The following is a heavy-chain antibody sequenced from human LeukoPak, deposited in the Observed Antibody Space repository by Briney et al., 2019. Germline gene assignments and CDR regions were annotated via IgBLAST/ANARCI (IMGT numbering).Heavy chain of an antibody. D-gene: IGHD3-3*01. Sequence: SGPTLVNPTQTLTLTCTFSGFSLSTNGVGVGWIRQPPGKALEWLALIYWDDDKRYSPSLKSRLTITKDTSKNQVVLTMTNMDPVDTATYYCALHSEVGVVNDYWGQGTLVTVSS. CDR2: IYWDDDK. J-gene: IGHJ4*02. CDR1: GFSLSTNGVG. CDR3: ALHSEVGVVNDY. V-gene: IGHV2-5*02.